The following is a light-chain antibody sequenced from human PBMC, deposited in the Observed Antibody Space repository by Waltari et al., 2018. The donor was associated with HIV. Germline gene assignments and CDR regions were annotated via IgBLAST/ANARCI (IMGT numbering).Light chain of an antibody. J-gene: IGKJ4*01. Sequence: DIQLTQSPSFLSVSVGDRVTITCRASQGGSRYLAWYQQKAGKAPKVLIYTASTLQSGVPSRFSGSGSGTEFTLTISSLQPEDFATYYCQQFNGYPLTFGGGTKVEIK. CDR3: QQFNGYPLT. V-gene: IGKV1-9*01. CDR2: TAS. CDR1: QGGSRY.